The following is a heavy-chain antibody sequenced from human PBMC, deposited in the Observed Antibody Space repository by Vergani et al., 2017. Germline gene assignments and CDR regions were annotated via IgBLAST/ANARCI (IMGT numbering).Heavy chain of an antibody. CDR3: VRRNNVVRETDYFDY. CDR1: GDSMNNYY. CDR2: IYLGGTT. J-gene: IGHJ4*02. D-gene: IGHD3-10*01. V-gene: IGHV4-59*12. Sequence: QVHLQEAGPGLVKPAETLSLTCTVSGDSMNNYYWNWIRQTPGKGLEWIGYIYLGGTTTYNPSLKSRVTLSVDTSKNQLSLRMTSVTAADTAVYYCVRRNNVVRETDYFDYWGQGILVTVSS.